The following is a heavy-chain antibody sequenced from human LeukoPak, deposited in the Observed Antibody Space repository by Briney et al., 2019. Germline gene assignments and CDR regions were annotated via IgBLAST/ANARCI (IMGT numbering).Heavy chain of an antibody. J-gene: IGHJ3*02. CDR1: GFTFSSYG. D-gene: IGHD2-21*02. CDR3: ARDCGSDCSQAFDI. V-gene: IGHV3-33*01. CDR2: IWYDGSNK. Sequence: GGSLRLSCAASGFTFSSYGMHWARQAPGKGLEWVAVIWYDGSNKYYADSVKGRFTISRDNSKNTLYLQMNSLRVEDTAVYYCARDCGSDCSQAFDIWGQGRMVTVSS.